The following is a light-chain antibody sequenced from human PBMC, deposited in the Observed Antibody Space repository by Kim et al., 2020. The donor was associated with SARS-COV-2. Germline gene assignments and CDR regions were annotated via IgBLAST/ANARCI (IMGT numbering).Light chain of an antibody. CDR3: NSRDSNDNVV. CDR1: SLRSYY. V-gene: IGLV3-19*01. J-gene: IGLJ2*01. Sequence: VALGQTVRITCQGDSLRSYYATWYKQKPGHAPILVIYGKNNRPSGIPDRFSGSSSGNTASLTITGTQAGDEADYYCNSRDSNDNVVFGGGTKVTVL. CDR2: GKN.